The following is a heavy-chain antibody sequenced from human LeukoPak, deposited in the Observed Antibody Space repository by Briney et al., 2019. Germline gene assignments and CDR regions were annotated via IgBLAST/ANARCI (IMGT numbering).Heavy chain of an antibody. CDR1: GFTFSSYA. D-gene: IGHD4-23*01. CDR2: ISGSGGST. Sequence: GGSLRLSCAASGFTFSSYAMSWVRQAPGEGLEWVSAISGSGGSTYYADSVKGRFTISRDNSKNTLYLQMNSLRAEDTAVYYCAKDYGGNSKYYYYYYMDVWGKGTTVTVSS. CDR3: AKDYGGNSKYYYYYYMDV. J-gene: IGHJ6*03. V-gene: IGHV3-23*01.